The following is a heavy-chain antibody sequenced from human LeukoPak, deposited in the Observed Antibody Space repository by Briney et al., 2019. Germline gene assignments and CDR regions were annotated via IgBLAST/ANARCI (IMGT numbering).Heavy chain of an antibody. CDR1: GYTLTELS. J-gene: IGHJ6*03. V-gene: IGHV1-24*01. D-gene: IGHD1-14*01. CDR3: ATDRGSPKPLDYYYYMDV. Sequence: ASVTVSCKVSGYTLTELSMHWVRQAPGKGLEWMGGFDPEDGETIYAQKFQGRVTMTEDTSTDTAYMELSSLRSEDTAVYYCATDRGSPKPLDYYYYMDVWGKGTTVTVSS. CDR2: FDPEDGET.